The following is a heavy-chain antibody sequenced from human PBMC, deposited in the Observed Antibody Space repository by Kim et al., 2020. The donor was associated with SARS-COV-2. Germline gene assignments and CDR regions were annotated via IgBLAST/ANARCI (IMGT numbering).Heavy chain of an antibody. J-gene: IGHJ3*01. CDR1: GGSISSYY. D-gene: IGHD3-10*01. CDR2: IYYSGST. V-gene: IGHV4-59*08. CDR3: ARQSVLWFGELW. Sequence: SETLSLTCTVSGGSISSYYWSWIRQPPGKGLEWIGYIYYSGSTNYNPSLKSRVTISVDTSKNQFSLKLSSVTAADTAVYYCARQSVLWFGELWWGQGTMVTVSS.